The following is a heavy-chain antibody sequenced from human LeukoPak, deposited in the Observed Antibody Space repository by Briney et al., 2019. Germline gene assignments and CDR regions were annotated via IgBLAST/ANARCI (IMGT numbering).Heavy chain of an antibody. J-gene: IGHJ3*02. D-gene: IGHD1-26*01. CDR2: IYYSGST. CDR1: GGSISSYY. Sequence: SETLSLTCTVSGGSISSYYWSWIRQPPGRGLEWIGYIYYSGSTNYNPSLKSRVTISVDTSKNQFSLKLSSVTAADTAVYYCARLVGAHDAFDIWGQGTMVTVSS. CDR3: ARLVGAHDAFDI. V-gene: IGHV4-59*01.